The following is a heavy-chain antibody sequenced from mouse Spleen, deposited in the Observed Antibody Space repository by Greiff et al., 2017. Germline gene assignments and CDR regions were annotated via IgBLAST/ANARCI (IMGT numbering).Heavy chain of an antibody. CDR1: GYTFTSYW. CDR2: IHPNSGST. CDR3: ARSGDYYGYYAMDY. J-gene: IGHJ4*01. V-gene: IGHV1-64*01. Sequence: QVQLQQPGAELVKPGASVKLSCKASGYTFTSYWMHWVKQRPGQGLEWIGMIHPNSGSTNYNEKFKSKATLTVDKSSSTAYMQLSSLTSEDSAVYYCARSGDYYGYYAMDYWGQGTSVTVSS. D-gene: IGHD1-1*01.